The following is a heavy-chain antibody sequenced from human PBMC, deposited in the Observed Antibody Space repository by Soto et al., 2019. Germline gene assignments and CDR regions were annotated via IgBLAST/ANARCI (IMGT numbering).Heavy chain of an antibody. J-gene: IGHJ5*02. V-gene: IGHV1-18*01. CDR2: ISAYNGNT. CDR3: ARDRADIVVVPAAMTSEWFDP. D-gene: IGHD2-2*01. CDR1: GYTFTSYG. Sequence: ASVKVSCKASGYTFTSYGISWVRQAPGQGLEWMGWISAYNGNTNYAQKLQGRVTMTTDTSTSTAYMELRSLRSDDTAVYYCARDRADIVVVPAAMTSEWFDPWGQGTLGTVSS.